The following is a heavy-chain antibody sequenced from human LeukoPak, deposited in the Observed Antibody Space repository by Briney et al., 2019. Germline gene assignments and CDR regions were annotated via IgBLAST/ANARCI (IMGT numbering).Heavy chain of an antibody. CDR1: GFSLSAYW. J-gene: IGHJ4*02. Sequence: GGSLGLSCAASGFSLSAYWMTWVRQAPGKGLEWVANINQDGSQRSHVDSVKSRFTISRDNAKNSLYLQMDSLTAEDTAVYYCARDSTYSSGSRFYDRFDYWGQGTLVTVSS. CDR2: INQDGSQR. D-gene: IGHD2-15*01. CDR3: ARDSTYSSGSRFYDRFDY. V-gene: IGHV3-7*03.